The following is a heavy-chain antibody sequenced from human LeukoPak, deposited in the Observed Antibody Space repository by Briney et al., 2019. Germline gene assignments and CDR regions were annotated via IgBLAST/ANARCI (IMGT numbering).Heavy chain of an antibody. CDR2: IYTGGST. D-gene: IGHD3-10*01. CDR1: GGSISEYQ. V-gene: IGHV4-4*09. J-gene: IGHJ6*02. CDR3: ASGYYGSGSYYFSYYYYGMDV. Sequence: SETLSLTCTVAGGSISEYQWGWIRQPPGKGLEWIGYIYTGGSTTYNPSVESRVTISVDTSKNQFSLKLSSVTAADTAVCYCASGYYGSGSYYFSYYYYGMDVWGQGTTVTVSS.